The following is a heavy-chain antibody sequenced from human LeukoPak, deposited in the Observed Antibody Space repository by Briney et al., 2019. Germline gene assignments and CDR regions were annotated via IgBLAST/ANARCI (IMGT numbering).Heavy chain of an antibody. CDR3: ARRYDSGSYHLPH. CDR1: GYTFTSYD. Sequence: ASVKVSCKASGYTFTSYDINGVRQAAGQGLEWMGWMNPNSGNTGYAQKFQGRITMARNTSISTAYTELSSLTSEDTAVYFCARRYDSGSYHLPHWGQGTLVTVSS. CDR2: MNPNSGNT. V-gene: IGHV1-8*01. J-gene: IGHJ4*02. D-gene: IGHD3-10*01.